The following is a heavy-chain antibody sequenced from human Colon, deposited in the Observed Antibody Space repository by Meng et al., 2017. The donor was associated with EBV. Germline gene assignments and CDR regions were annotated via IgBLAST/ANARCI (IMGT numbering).Heavy chain of an antibody. Sequence: LQLQEWGQGLVKPSETLSLPCTVSGDSLDNSDYFWDWIRQPPGKGLEWIGSVRYSGTAYYNPSLTSRVTISVDTSKNQFSLNLSSLTAADTAVYYCARHVYGDSYGFWGQGTLVTVSS. CDR2: VRYSGTA. D-gene: IGHD4-17*01. CDR1: GDSLDNSDYF. CDR3: ARHVYGDSYGF. V-gene: IGHV4-39*01. J-gene: IGHJ4*02.